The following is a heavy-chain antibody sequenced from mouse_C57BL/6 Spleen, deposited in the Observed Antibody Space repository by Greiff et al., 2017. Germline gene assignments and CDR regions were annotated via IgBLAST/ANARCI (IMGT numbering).Heavy chain of an antibody. CDR2: ILPGSGST. D-gene: IGHD3-2*02. V-gene: IGHV1-9*01. J-gene: IGHJ2*01. Sequence: VKLMESGAELMKPGASVKLSCKATGYTFTGYWIEWVKQRPGHGLEWIGEILPGSGSTNYNEKFKGKATFTADTSSHTAYMQLSSLTTEDSAIYYCARGRPAQATYYFAYWGQGTTLTVSS. CDR3: ARGRPAQATYYFAY. CDR1: GYTFTGYW.